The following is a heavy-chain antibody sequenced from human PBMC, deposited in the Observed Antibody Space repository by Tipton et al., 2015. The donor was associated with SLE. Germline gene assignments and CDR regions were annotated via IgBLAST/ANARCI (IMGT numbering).Heavy chain of an antibody. CDR3: ARHMITGGEFDY. V-gene: IGHV4-61*02. Sequence: LRLSCTVSGGSISSGSYYWSWIRQPAGKGLEWIGRIDTSGSTNYNPSLKSRVTISVDTSKNQFSLKLSSVTAADTAVYYCARHMITGGEFDYWGQGTLVTVSS. D-gene: IGHD3-16*01. CDR1: GGSISSGSYY. J-gene: IGHJ4*02. CDR2: IDTSGST.